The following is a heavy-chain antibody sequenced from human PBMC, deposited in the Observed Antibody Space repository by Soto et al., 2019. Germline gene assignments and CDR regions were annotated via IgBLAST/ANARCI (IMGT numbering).Heavy chain of an antibody. J-gene: IGHJ1*01. Sequence: GGSLRLSCATSGFTFSSYALHWVRQAPGRGLEWVALISNDGANTYYTDSVKGRFTVSRDKSSKTLYLHMRSLTPDDTAVYYCARGLRFLEHWGQGTVVTVSS. V-gene: IGHV3-30-3*02. CDR2: ISNDGANT. D-gene: IGHD3-3*01. CDR3: ARGLRFLEH. CDR1: GFTFSSYA.